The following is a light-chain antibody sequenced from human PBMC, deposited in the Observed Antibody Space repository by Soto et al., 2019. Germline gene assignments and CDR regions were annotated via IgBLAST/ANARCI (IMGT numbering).Light chain of an antibody. J-gene: IGKJ2*01. CDR2: ATS. CDR3: QHSYSSPT. Sequence: DIPVTQSPSSLSASVGDRVTITCRASQNIFTYLNWYQQRPGQAPNLLIYATSNLQSGVPSRFSGSGSGTDFTLTISSLQPEDFATYYCQHSYSSPTFGQGTMVEIK. V-gene: IGKV1-39*01. CDR1: QNIFTY.